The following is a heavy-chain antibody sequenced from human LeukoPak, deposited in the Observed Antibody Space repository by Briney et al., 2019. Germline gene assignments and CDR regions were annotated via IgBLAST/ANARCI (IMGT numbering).Heavy chain of an antibody. V-gene: IGHV3-30*18. Sequence: PGGSLRLSCAASGFTFSSYGMHWARQAPGKGLEWVAVISYDGSNKYYADSVKGRFTISRDNSKNTLYLQMNSLRAEDTAVYYCAKSSIRGKYYYYYYMDVWGKGTTVTVSS. CDR3: AKSSIRGKYYYYYYMDV. J-gene: IGHJ6*03. CDR2: ISYDGSNK. D-gene: IGHD6-13*01. CDR1: GFTFSSYG.